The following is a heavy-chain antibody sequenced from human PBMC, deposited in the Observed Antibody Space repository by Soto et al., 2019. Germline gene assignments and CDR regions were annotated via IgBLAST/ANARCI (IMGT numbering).Heavy chain of an antibody. J-gene: IGHJ4*02. V-gene: IGHV1-3*01. CDR2: INAGNGNT. CDR1: GYTFTSYA. D-gene: IGHD4-4*01. CDR3: ARATERQLPYYFDY. Sequence: QVQLVQSGAEVKKPGASVKVSCKASGYTFTSYAMHWVRQAPGQRLEWMGWINAGNGNTKYSQKFQGRVTITRDTSASTAYMELSSLRSEDTAVYYCARATERQLPYYFDYWGQGTLVTVSS.